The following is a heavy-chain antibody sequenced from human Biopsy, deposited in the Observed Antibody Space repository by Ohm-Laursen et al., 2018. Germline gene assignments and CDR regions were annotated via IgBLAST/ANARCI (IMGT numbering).Heavy chain of an antibody. V-gene: IGHV3-33*01. D-gene: IGHD3-10*01. CDR2: IWYDGTDK. CDR1: GFTFSGYG. Sequence: SLRLSCAAPGFTFSGYGMHWVRQAQGKGLEWVAVIWYDGTDKFYADSVKGRFTISRDNSKNTLYLHMNSLRAADTAVYYCARDRYYGSENYFSHYNMDVWGQGTTVTVSS. CDR3: ARDRYYGSENYFSHYNMDV. J-gene: IGHJ6*03.